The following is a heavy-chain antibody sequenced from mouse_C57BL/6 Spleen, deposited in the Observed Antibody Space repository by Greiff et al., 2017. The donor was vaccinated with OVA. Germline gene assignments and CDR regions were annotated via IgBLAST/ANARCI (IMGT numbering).Heavy chain of an antibody. CDR2: IDPSDSYT. V-gene: IGHV1-50*01. Sequence: QVHVKQPGAELVKPGASVKLSCKASGYTFTSYWMQWVKQRPGQGLEWIGEIDPSDSYTNYNQKFKGKATLTVDTSSSTAYMQLSSLTSEDSAVYYCARRLPYYYAMDYWGQGTSVTVSS. D-gene: IGHD2-1*01. CDR1: GYTFTSYW. J-gene: IGHJ4*01. CDR3: ARRLPYYYAMDY.